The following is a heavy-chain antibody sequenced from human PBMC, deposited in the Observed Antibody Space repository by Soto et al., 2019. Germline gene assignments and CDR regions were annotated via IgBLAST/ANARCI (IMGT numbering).Heavy chain of an antibody. CDR2: IIPIFGTA. J-gene: IGHJ4*02. Sequence: WPSVKVSCKASGGTFSSYAISWVRQAPGQGLEWMGGIIPIFGTANYAQKFQGRVTITADESTSTAYMELSSLRSEDTAVYYCARRLAVAGSSGFDYWGQGTLVTVSS. CDR1: GGTFSSYA. CDR3: ARRLAVAGSSGFDY. D-gene: IGHD6-19*01. V-gene: IGHV1-69*13.